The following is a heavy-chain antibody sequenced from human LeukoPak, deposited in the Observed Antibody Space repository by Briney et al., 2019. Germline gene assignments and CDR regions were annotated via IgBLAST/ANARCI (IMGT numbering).Heavy chain of an antibody. J-gene: IGHJ4*02. Sequence: ASVKVSCKASGYTFTSNYIHWVRQAPGQGLEWMGMIYPRDGSTSYAQNFQGRVTVTRDTSTSTVHMELSGPRSEDTAVYYCARDQEGFDYWGQGTLVTVSS. CDR2: IYPRDGST. CDR3: ARDQEGFDY. V-gene: IGHV1-46*01. CDR1: GYTFTSNY.